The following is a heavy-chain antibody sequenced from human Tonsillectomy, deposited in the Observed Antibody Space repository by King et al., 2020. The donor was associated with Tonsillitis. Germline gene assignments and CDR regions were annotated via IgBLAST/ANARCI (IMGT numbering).Heavy chain of an antibody. J-gene: IGHJ4*02. CDR1: GFTFTDYY. Sequence: VQLVESGGGLVKPGGSLRLSCVASGFTFTDYYMSWIRQAPGKGLEWISYISSSSSYTNYADSVKGRFTISRDNAKNSLYLQMNRLRAEDTALYYCARDNAGNRYRPFDYWGQGTLVTVSS. CDR3: ARDNAGNRYRPFDY. D-gene: IGHD1-1*01. V-gene: IGHV3-11*05. CDR2: ISSSSSYT.